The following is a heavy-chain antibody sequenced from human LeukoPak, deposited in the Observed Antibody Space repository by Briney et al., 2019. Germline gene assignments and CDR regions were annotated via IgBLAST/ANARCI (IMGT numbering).Heavy chain of an antibody. V-gene: IGHV3-72*01. CDR3: ARDRPRFSSSSWVGD. Sequence: GGSLRLSCAASGFTFSDHYMDWVRQAPGKGLEWIARIRNKADSYTTEYAASVKGRFSISRDDSKNTLYLQMNSLRAEDTAVYYCARDRPRFSSSSWVGDWGQGALVTVSS. D-gene: IGHD6-13*01. CDR2: IRNKADSYTT. J-gene: IGHJ4*02. CDR1: GFTFSDHY.